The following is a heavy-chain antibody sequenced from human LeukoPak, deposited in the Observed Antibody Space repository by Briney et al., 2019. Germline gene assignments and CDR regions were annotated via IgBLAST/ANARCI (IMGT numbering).Heavy chain of an antibody. CDR3: ARVDEQQLVR. Sequence: SVKVSCKASGYTFTSYGISWVRQAPGQGLEWMGRIIPIFGTANYAQKFQGRVTITTDESTSTAYMELSSLRSEDTAVYYCARVDEQQLVRWGQGTLVTVSS. CDR1: GYTFTSYG. CDR2: IIPIFGTA. V-gene: IGHV1-69*05. J-gene: IGHJ4*02. D-gene: IGHD6-13*01.